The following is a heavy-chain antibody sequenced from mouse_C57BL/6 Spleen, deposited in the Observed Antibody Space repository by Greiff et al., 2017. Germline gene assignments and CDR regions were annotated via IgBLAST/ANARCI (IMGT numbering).Heavy chain of an antibody. V-gene: IGHV1-52*01. J-gene: IGHJ2*01. CDR3: ASDYYGPFDY. Sequence: QVQLQQPGAELVRPGSSVKLSCKASGYTFTSYWMHWVKQRPIQGLEWIGNIDPSDSETHYNQKFKDKATLTVDKSSSTAYMQLSSLTSEDAAVYYCASDYYGPFDYWGQGTTLTVSS. D-gene: IGHD1-2*01. CDR2: IDPSDSET. CDR1: GYTFTSYW.